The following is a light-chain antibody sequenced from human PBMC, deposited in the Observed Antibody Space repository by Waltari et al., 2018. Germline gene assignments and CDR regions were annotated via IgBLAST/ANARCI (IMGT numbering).Light chain of an antibody. CDR2: DVS. CDR3: SSYTSSSFYV. Sequence: QSALTQPASVSGSPGQSIPISCTGTSRDVGGYNYFSWYQQHPGTAPKLMIYDVSNRPSGVSNRFSGSKSGNTASLTISGLQAEDEADYYCSSYTSSSFYVFGTGTKVTVL. V-gene: IGLV2-14*01. J-gene: IGLJ1*01. CDR1: SRDVGGYNY.